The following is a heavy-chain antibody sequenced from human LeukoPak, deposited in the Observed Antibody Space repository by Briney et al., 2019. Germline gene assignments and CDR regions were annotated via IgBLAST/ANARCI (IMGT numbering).Heavy chain of an antibody. D-gene: IGHD1-14*01. CDR2: ISGSGGST. CDR3: AKEGHYRTSLHGTDY. Sequence: GGSLRLSCAASGFTFSSYAMSWVCQAPGKGLEWVSAISGSGGSTYYADSVKGRFTISRDNSKNTLYLQMNSLRAEDTAVYYCAKEGHYRTSLHGTDYWGQGTLVTVSS. J-gene: IGHJ4*02. CDR1: GFTFSSYA. V-gene: IGHV3-23*01.